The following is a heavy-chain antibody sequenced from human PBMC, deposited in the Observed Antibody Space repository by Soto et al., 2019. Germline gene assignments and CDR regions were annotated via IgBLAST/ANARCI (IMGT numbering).Heavy chain of an antibody. D-gene: IGHD4-17*01. CDR3: APSNPTYIDYGDYGYFDY. V-gene: IGHV2-5*02. Sequence: QITLKESGPTLVKPTHTLTLTCTFSGFSLSTSGVGVGWIRQPPGNALEWLALIYWDDDKRYSPSLKSRITITKDTAKKPVVLTMTNMDPVDTATYYCAPSNPTYIDYGDYGYFDYWGQETLVTVSS. J-gene: IGHJ4*02. CDR1: GFSLSTSGVG. CDR2: IYWDDDK.